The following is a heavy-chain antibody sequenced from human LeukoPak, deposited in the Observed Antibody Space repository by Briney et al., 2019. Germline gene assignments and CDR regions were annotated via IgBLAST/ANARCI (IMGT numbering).Heavy chain of an antibody. CDR3: ARGGYQLLDAFDI. Sequence: SGGSLRLSCAASGFTFSSYSMNWVRQAPGKGLEWVSSISSSSSYIYYADSVKGRFTISRDNAKNSLYLQMNSLRAEDTAVYYCARGGYQLLDAFDIWGQGTMVTVSS. CDR1: GFTFSSYS. J-gene: IGHJ3*02. CDR2: ISSSSSYI. V-gene: IGHV3-21*01. D-gene: IGHD2-2*01.